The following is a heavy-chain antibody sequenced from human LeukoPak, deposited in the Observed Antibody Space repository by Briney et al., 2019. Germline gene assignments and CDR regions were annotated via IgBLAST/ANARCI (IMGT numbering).Heavy chain of an antibody. CDR2: INPNSGGT. CDR1: GYTFTVYY. D-gene: IGHD1-7*01. Sequence: SVTLSFTASGYTFTVYYMHWVRQAPGQGLEWMGCINPNSGGTNYAQKFQGRVTITRDTSISTAYMELSRLRSAATAVYYCARYRRYKWNYGGTEIDYWGQGTLVTVS. CDR3: ARYRRYKWNYGGTEIDY. J-gene: IGHJ4*02. V-gene: IGHV1-2*02.